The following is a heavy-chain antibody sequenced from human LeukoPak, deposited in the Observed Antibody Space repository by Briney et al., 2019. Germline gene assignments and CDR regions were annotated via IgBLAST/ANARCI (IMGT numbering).Heavy chain of an antibody. Sequence: SVKVSCKASGGTFSSYAISWVRQAPGQGLEWMGGIIPIFGTANYAQKFQGRVTITTDESTSTAYMELSSLRSEDTAVYYCAREDYYGSGSYYNVERHNWFDPWGQGTLVTVSS. V-gene: IGHV1-69*05. D-gene: IGHD3-10*01. CDR3: AREDYYGSGSYYNVERHNWFDP. J-gene: IGHJ5*02. CDR2: IIPIFGTA. CDR1: GGTFSSYA.